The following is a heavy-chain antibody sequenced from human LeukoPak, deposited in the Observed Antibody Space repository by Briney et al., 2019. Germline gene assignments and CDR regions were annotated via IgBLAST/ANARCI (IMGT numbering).Heavy chain of an antibody. Sequence: GGSLRLSCAASGFTSSNAWMSWVRQAPGKGLEWVGRIKSKTDGGTTDYAAPVKGRFTISRDDSKNTLYLQMNSLKTEDTAVYYCTILIAAAGTGDYWGQGTLVTVSS. CDR3: TILIAAAGTGDY. V-gene: IGHV3-15*01. CDR2: IKSKTDGGTT. D-gene: IGHD6-13*01. CDR1: GFTSSNAW. J-gene: IGHJ4*02.